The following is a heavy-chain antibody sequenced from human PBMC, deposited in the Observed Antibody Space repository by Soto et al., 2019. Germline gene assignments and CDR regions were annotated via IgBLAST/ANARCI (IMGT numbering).Heavy chain of an antibody. J-gene: IGHJ4*02. CDR3: AKDRDQSNYGDYGY. Sequence: PGGSLRLSCAASGFTFSSYGMHWVRQAPGKGLEWVAVISYDGSNKYYADSVKGRFTISRDNSKNTLYLQMNSLRAEDTAVYYCAKDRDQSNYGDYGYWGQGTLVTVSS. V-gene: IGHV3-30*18. CDR2: ISYDGSNK. D-gene: IGHD4-17*01. CDR1: GFTFSSYG.